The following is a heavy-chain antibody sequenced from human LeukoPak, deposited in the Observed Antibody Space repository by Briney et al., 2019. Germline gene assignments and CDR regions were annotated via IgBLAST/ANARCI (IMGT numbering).Heavy chain of an antibody. Sequence: PGGSLRLSCAASGFTFSSYSMNWVRQAPGKGLEWVSSISSSSYIYYADSVKGRFTISRDNAKNSLYLPMNSLRAEDTAVYYCTRDVLPYYDFWSGYSRAPNSFDYWGQGTLVTVSS. CDR2: ISSSSYI. V-gene: IGHV3-21*01. CDR1: GFTFSSYS. J-gene: IGHJ4*02. D-gene: IGHD3-3*01. CDR3: TRDVLPYYDFWSGYSRAPNSFDY.